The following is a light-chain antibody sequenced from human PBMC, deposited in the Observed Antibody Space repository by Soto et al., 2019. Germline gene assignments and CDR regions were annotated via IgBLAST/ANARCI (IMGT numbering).Light chain of an antibody. J-gene: IGKJ4*01. V-gene: IGKV2-28*01. CDR1: QSLLHRNGYNY. Sequence: DIVMTQSPLSLPVTPGEPASISCRSSQSLLHRNGYNYLDRYLQKPGQSPQLLIYLGSNRASGVPDRFSGSGSGTDFTLKISRVEAEDVGVYYCMQALQTPLTFGGGTKVEIK. CDR2: LGS. CDR3: MQALQTPLT.